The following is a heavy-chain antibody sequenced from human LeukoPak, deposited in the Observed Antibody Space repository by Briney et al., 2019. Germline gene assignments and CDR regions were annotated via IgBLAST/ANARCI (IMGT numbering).Heavy chain of an antibody. CDR3: ARVPIVVVPAAMGEGHYYYYYGMDV. CDR1: GGSISSYY. J-gene: IGHJ6*04. D-gene: IGHD2-2*01. V-gene: IGHV4-59*01. Sequence: PSETLSLTCTVSGGSISSYYWSWIRQPPGKGLEWIGYIYYSGSTNYNPSLKSRVTISVDTSKNQFSLKLSSVTAADTAVYYCARVPIVVVPAAMGEGHYYYYYGMDVWGKGTTVTVSS. CDR2: IYYSGST.